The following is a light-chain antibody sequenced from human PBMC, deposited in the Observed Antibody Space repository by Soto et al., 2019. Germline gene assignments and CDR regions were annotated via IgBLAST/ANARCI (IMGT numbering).Light chain of an antibody. Sequence: EIVLTQSPATLFLSPGDKATLSCRASQSVTSALAWFQQKTRQAPRPLIYDVSRSATGIPARFSSSWSGTYFTITINSLDPEDFADYYYQQRTTRPTFGGGTKVEIK. CDR1: QSVTSA. CDR3: QQRTTRPT. V-gene: IGKV3-11*01. J-gene: IGKJ4*02. CDR2: DVS.